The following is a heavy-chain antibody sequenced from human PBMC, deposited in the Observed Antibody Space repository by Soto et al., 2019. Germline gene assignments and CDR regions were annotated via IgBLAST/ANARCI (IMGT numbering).Heavy chain of an antibody. J-gene: IGHJ6*02. Sequence: PGGSLRLSCAASGFTFSSYDMHWVRQATGKGLEWVSAIGTAGDTYYPGSVKGRFTISRENAKNSLYLQMNSLRAGDTAVYYCARAGGYCSSTSCNPNYYYYYGMDVWGQGTTVTVSS. V-gene: IGHV3-13*01. D-gene: IGHD2-2*01. CDR3: ARAGGYCSSTSCNPNYYYYYGMDV. CDR1: GFTFSSYD. CDR2: IGTAGDT.